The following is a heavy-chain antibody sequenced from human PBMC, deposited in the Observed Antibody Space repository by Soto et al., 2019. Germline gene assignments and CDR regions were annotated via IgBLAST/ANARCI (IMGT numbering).Heavy chain of an antibody. D-gene: IGHD6-19*01. CDR1: GFTFSSYA. Sequence: QVQLVESGGGVVQPGRSLRLSCAASGFTFSSYAMHWVRQAPGKGLEWVAVISYDGSNKYYADSVKGRFTISRDNSKNTLYLQMNSLRAEDTAVYYWARDRAAGTSTFDYWGQGTLVTVSS. CDR3: ARDRAAGTSTFDY. J-gene: IGHJ4*02. CDR2: ISYDGSNK. V-gene: IGHV3-30-3*01.